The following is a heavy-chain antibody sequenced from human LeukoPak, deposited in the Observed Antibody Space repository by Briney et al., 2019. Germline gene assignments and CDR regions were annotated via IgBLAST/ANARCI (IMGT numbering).Heavy chain of an antibody. CDR1: GFTFSNFG. Sequence: GGSLRLSCAASGFTFSNFGMSWVRQAPGKGLEWVSVISGSGGSTYYADSVKGRFTISRDNSKNTLYLQMNSLRAEDTAVYYCAKSVVITTFLDYWGQGTLVTVSS. D-gene: IGHD3-22*01. CDR3: AKSVVITTFLDY. CDR2: ISGSGGST. V-gene: IGHV3-23*01. J-gene: IGHJ4*02.